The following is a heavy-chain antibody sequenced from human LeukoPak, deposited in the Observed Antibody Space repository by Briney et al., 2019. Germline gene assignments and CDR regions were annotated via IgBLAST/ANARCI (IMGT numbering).Heavy chain of an antibody. CDR2: IYYSGST. CDR1: GGSISSSGYY. J-gene: IGHJ4*02. Sequence: SETLSLTCSVSGGSISSSGYYWGWIRQPPGKGLEWNGSIYYSGSTYYNPSLKSRVTISVDTSKNQFSLKLSSVTAADTAVYYCARDEVASGSALFDYWGQGTLVTDSS. CDR3: ARDEVASGSALFDY. D-gene: IGHD1-26*01. V-gene: IGHV4-39*07.